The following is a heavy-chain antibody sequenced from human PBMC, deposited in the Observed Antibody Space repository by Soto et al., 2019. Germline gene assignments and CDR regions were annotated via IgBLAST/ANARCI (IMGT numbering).Heavy chain of an antibody. CDR1: GGSFSGYY. J-gene: IGHJ4*02. Sequence: PSETLSLTCAVYGGSFSGYYWSWIRQPPGKGLEWIGEINHSGSTNYNPSLKSRVTISVDTSKNQFSLKLSSVTAADTDVYYCASKSNYYFDYWGQGTLVTVSS. D-gene: IGHD4-4*01. CDR3: ASKSNYYFDY. CDR2: INHSGST. V-gene: IGHV4-34*01.